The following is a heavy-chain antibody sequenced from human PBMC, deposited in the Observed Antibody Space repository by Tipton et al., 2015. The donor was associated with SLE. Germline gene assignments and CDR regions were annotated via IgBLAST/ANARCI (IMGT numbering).Heavy chain of an antibody. CDR3: ARELRATAGPYYYYYMDV. D-gene: IGHD1-1*01. J-gene: IGHJ6*03. V-gene: IGHV4-59*02. CDR2: LYHSGLT. Sequence: TLSLTCTVSGAPVSSYYWSWIRQTPGKGLAWIAYLYHSGLTNHTSSLTSRLTISVDTSKNQFSLNLSSVTSADTAVYYCARELRATAGPYYYYYMDVWGKGTTVTVSS. CDR1: GAPVSSYY.